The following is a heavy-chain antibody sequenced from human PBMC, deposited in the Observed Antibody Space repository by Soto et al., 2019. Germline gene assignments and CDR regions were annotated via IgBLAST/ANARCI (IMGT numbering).Heavy chain of an antibody. Sequence: SETLSLTCTVSGGSISSSSYYWGWIRQPPGKGLEWIGSIYYSGSTNYNPTLKSRVTISVDTSKNQFSLKLSSVTAADTAVYYCARVGGYSYAHSGYYYYYMDVWGKGTTVTVSS. CDR1: GGSISSSSYY. J-gene: IGHJ6*03. CDR2: IYYSGST. CDR3: ARVGGYSYAHSGYYYYYMDV. D-gene: IGHD5-18*01. V-gene: IGHV4-39*07.